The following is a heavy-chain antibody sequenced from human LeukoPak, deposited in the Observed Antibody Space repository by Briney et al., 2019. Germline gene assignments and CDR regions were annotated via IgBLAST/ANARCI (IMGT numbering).Heavy chain of an antibody. CDR2: ISSRTGSTI. V-gene: IGHV3-48*04. CDR1: GFTFSTYD. J-gene: IGHJ6*02. CDR3: ARVDIVATTPYYYYGMDV. D-gene: IGHD5-12*01. Sequence: GGSLRLSCAASGFTFSTYDMNWVRQAPGKGLEWVAYISSRTGSTIYYEGSVEGRFTISRDNAKKSLYLQMKSLRAEDTAVYYCARVDIVATTPYYYYGMDVWGQGTTVTVSS.